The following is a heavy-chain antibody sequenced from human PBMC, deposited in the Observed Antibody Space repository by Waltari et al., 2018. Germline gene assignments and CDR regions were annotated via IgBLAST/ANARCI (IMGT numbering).Heavy chain of an antibody. Sequence: QVQLVESGGGVVQPGRSLRLSCAASGFTFSSYGMHWVRQAPGKGLEWVAVKWYDGSNKYYADSVKGRFTISRDNSKNTLYLQMNSLRAEDTAVYYCARDCLSYSSGSGFDYWGQGTLVTVSS. CDR2: KWYDGSNK. CDR1: GFTFSSYG. J-gene: IGHJ4*02. D-gene: IGHD6-19*01. V-gene: IGHV3-33*01. CDR3: ARDCLSYSSGSGFDY.